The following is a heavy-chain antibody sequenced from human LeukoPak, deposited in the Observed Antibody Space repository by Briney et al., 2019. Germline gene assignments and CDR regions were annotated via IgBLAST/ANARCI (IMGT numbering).Heavy chain of an antibody. D-gene: IGHD2-2*01. CDR2: LNEDGSST. J-gene: IGHJ4*02. CDR3: TRDGYCSNTSCYPDY. Sequence: GGSLRLSCAASGXTFSYYWMHWVRQAPGKGLVWVLRLNEDGSSTTYADSVRGRLTISRDNAKNTLYLEMNSLRVEDTALYYCTRDGYCSNTSCYPDYWGRGTLVTVSS. CDR1: GXTFSYYW. V-gene: IGHV3-74*01.